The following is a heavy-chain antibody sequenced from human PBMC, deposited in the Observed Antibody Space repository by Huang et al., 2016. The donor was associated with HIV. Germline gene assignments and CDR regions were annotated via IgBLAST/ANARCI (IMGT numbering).Heavy chain of an antibody. J-gene: IGHJ4*02. CDR3: ARARGYYDSSVSYYFDY. V-gene: IGHV1-69*12. D-gene: IGHD3-22*01. CDR2: IIPIFGTA. CDR1: GGTFSSYA. Sequence: QVQLVQSGAEVKKPGSSVKVSCKASGGTFSSYAISWVRQAPGQGLEWMGGIIPIFGTANYAQKFQGRVTITADESTSTAYMELSSLRSEGTAVYYCARARGYYDSSVSYYFDYWGQGTLVTVSS.